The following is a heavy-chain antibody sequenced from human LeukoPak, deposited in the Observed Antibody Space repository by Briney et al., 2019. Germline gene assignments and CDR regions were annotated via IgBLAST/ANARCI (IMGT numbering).Heavy chain of an antibody. CDR1: GIVFSNTA. J-gene: IGHJ5*02. CDR3: GKDGGQYSSGPEFDP. Sequence: GGSLRLSCAASGIVFSNTAMNWARQSPGRGLEWISAISGGGERTIYADSVKGRFTISRDNSKNMVYLQMNSLRADDTAIYYCGKDGGQYSSGPEFDPRGQGVLVTVSS. CDR2: ISGGGERT. D-gene: IGHD3-22*01. V-gene: IGHV3-23*01.